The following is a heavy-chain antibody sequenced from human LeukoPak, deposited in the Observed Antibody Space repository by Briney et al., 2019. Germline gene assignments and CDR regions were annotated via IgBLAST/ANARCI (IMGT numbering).Heavy chain of an antibody. CDR2: VKQDGSEE. J-gene: IGHJ6*03. D-gene: IGHD6-19*01. CDR1: GFTFSRYW. V-gene: IGHV3-7*01. CDR3: ARDPVHSSGWFAVSYYYMDV. Sequence: GGSLRLSCAASGFTFSRYWMSWVRQAPGKGLEWVANVKQDGSEEFYVDSVKGRFTISRDNAKNSLYLQMNSLRAEDTAVYYCARDPVHSSGWFAVSYYYMDVWGKGTTVTVSS.